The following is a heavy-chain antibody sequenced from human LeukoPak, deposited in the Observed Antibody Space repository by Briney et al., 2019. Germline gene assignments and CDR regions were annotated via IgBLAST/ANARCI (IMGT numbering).Heavy chain of an antibody. J-gene: IGHJ4*02. CDR3: ARLTATVKRSLVRDMGVDY. CDR2: IYYSGST. D-gene: IGHD4-17*01. Sequence: SETLSLTCTVSGGSVSSGSYYWSWIRQPPGKGLEWIGYIYYSGSTNYNPSLKSRVTISVDTSKNQFSLKLSSVTAADTAVYYCARLTATVKRSLVRDMGVDYWGQGTLVTVSS. V-gene: IGHV4-61*01. CDR1: GGSVSSGSYY.